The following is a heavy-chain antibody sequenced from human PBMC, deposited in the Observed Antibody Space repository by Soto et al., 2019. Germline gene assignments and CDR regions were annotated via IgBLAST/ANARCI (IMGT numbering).Heavy chain of an antibody. CDR2: INSDGSST. CDR3: AREGNITIFGVETYNWFDP. J-gene: IGHJ5*02. Sequence: EVQLVESGGGLVQPGGSLRLSCAASGFTFSSYWMHWVRQAPGKGLVWVSRINSDGSSTSYADSVKGRFTISRDNAKNTLYLQMNSLRAEDTAVYYCAREGNITIFGVETYNWFDPWGQGTLVTVSS. D-gene: IGHD3-3*01. V-gene: IGHV3-74*01. CDR1: GFTFSSYW.